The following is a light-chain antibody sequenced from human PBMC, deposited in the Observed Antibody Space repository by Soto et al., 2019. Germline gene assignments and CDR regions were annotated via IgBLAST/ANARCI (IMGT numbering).Light chain of an antibody. V-gene: IGLV2-14*01. J-gene: IGLJ1*01. Sequence: QSALTQPASVSGSPGQSITISCTGTSSDVGGYDYVSWYQLYPGKAPKLIIFEVSNRPSGVSYRFSGSKSGNTASLTISGLQAEDEADYFCSSYSSSTAYLFGTGTKVTVL. CDR3: SSYSSSTAYL. CDR2: EVS. CDR1: SSDVGGYDY.